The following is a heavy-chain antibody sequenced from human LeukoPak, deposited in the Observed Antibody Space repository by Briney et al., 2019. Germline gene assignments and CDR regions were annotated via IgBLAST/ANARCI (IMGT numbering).Heavy chain of an antibody. V-gene: IGHV3-33*01. D-gene: IGHD4-17*01. Sequence: PGGSLRLSCAASGFTFSSYGMHWVRQAPGKGLEWVAVIWYDGSNKYYADSVKGRFTISRDNSKNTLYLQMNSLRAEDTAVYYCARAVSENYGDWFDPWGQGTLVTVSS. CDR3: ARAVSENYGDWFDP. CDR1: GFTFSSYG. J-gene: IGHJ5*02. CDR2: IWYDGSNK.